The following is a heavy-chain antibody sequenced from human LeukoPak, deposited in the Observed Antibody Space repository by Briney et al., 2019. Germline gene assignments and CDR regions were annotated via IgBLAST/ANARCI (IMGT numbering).Heavy chain of an antibody. V-gene: IGHV4-34*01. Sequence: SETLSLTCAVYGGSFSGYYWSWIRQPPGKGLEWIGEIDHSGSTNYKPSLKSRVTISVDTSKNQFSLKLSSVTAADTAVYYCARVIKWRDYYGSGSYYDYWGQGTLVTVSS. CDR3: ARVIKWRDYYGSGSYYDY. CDR1: GGSFSGYY. CDR2: IDHSGST. D-gene: IGHD3-10*01. J-gene: IGHJ4*02.